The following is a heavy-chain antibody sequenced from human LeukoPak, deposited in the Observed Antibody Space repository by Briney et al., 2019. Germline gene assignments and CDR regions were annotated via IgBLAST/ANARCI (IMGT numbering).Heavy chain of an antibody. D-gene: IGHD5-18*01. CDR1: GFTFSTYA. CDR3: VRAGPYGYPRRGWFVS. CDR2: ISGSGTST. V-gene: IGHV3-23*01. Sequence: GGALRLCCAAPGFTFSTYAMTWVRQAPGKGLEWDSGISGSGTSTFYTDAVKSRFTISRDNSRNTLDLHMSSLRDEDTAIYYCVRAGPYGYPRRGWFVSWGQGTFVSVSS. J-gene: IGHJ5*01.